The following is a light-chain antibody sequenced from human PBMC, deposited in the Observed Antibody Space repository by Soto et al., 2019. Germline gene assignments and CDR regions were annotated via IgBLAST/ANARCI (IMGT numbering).Light chain of an antibody. CDR2: EVI. CDR1: SSDVGGYNY. V-gene: IGLV2-14*01. Sequence: QSALTQPASVSGSPGQSITISCTGTSSDVGGYNYVSWYQQHPGKAPKLIICEVINRPSGVSNRFSGSKSGNTASLTISGLQAEDEADYYCSSYTSSSTLAFGTGTKVTVL. J-gene: IGLJ1*01. CDR3: SSYTSSSTLA.